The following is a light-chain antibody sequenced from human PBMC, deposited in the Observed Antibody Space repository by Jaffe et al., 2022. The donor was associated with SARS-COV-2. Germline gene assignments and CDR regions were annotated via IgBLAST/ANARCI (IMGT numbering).Light chain of an antibody. V-gene: IGLV8-61*01. CDR2: RTN. J-gene: IGLJ2*01. Sequence: QTVVTQEPSFSVSPGGTVTLTCGLSSGSVSTNHLPSWYQQTPGQAPRTLIYRTNTRSSGVPDRFSGSILGNRAALTITGAQADDESDYYCVLYMGYGIKIFGGGTKLTVL. CDR1: SGSVSTNHL. CDR3: VLYMGYGIKI.